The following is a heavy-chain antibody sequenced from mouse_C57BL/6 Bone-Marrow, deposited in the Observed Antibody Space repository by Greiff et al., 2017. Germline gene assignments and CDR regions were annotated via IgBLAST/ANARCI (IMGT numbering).Heavy chain of an antibody. CDR2: IYPGSGST. Sequence: QVQLQQPGAELVKPGASVKMSCKASGYTFTSYWITWVKQRPGQGLEWIGDIYPGSGSTNYNEKFKSKATLTVDTSSSTAYMQLSSLTSEDSAVYYCARGDYGSRNWYFDVWGTGTTGTVSS. CDR3: ARGDYGSRNWYFDV. CDR1: GYTFTSYW. D-gene: IGHD1-1*01. V-gene: IGHV1-55*01. J-gene: IGHJ1*03.